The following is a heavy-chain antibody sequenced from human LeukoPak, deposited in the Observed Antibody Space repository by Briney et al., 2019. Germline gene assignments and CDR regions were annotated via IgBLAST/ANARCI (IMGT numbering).Heavy chain of an antibody. CDR1: GFTFSDYY. V-gene: IGHV3-11*06. J-gene: IGHJ4*02. D-gene: IGHD3-10*01. CDR3: ASGITMVRGGITDY. CDR2: ISSSSSYT. Sequence: GGSLRLSCAASGFTFSDYYMSWIRQAPGKGLEWVSYISSSSSYTNYADSVKGRFTISRDNAKNSLYLQMNSLRAEDTAVYYCASGITMVRGGITDYWGQGTLVTVSS.